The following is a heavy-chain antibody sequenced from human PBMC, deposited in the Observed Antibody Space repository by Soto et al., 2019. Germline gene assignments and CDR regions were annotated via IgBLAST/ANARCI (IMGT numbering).Heavy chain of an antibody. D-gene: IGHD5-12*01. CDR2: IYYSGST. CDR3: APGGGLPRYY. Sequence: PSETLSLTCTVSGGSISSSSYYWGWIRQPPGKGLEWIGSIYYSGSTYYNPSLKSRVTISVDTSKNQFSLKLSSVTAADTAVYYCAPGGGLPRYYWGQGTLVTVSS. J-gene: IGHJ4*02. V-gene: IGHV4-39*01. CDR1: GGSISSSSYY.